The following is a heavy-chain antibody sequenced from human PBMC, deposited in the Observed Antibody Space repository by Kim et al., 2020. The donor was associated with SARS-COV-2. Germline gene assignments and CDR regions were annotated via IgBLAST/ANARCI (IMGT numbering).Heavy chain of an antibody. D-gene: IGHD2-15*01. CDR3: TTLGPLVVVAVPSDY. Sequence: GGSLRLSCAASGFTFSNAWMSWVRQAPGKGLEWVGRIKSKTDGGTTDYAAPVKGRFTISRDDSKNTLYLQMNSLKTEDTAVYYCTTLGPLVVVAVPSDYWGQGTLVTVSS. J-gene: IGHJ4*02. CDR2: IKSKTDGGTT. CDR1: GFTFSNAW. V-gene: IGHV3-15*01.